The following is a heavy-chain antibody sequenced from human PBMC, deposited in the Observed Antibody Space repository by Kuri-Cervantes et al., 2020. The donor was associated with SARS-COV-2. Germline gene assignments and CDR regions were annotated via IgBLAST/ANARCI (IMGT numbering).Heavy chain of an antibody. Sequence: SCAASGFSFRSYAVHWVRQAPGKGLEWVAVISFDGNNKYHADSVKGRFTISRDNSKNTLYLQMNSLRVDDTAIYYCARGPPNYLDSRGGLDYWGQGTLVTVSS. CDR3: ARGPPNYLDSRGGLDY. CDR2: ISFDGNNK. V-gene: IGHV3-30-3*01. D-gene: IGHD3-22*01. J-gene: IGHJ4*02. CDR1: GFSFRSYA.